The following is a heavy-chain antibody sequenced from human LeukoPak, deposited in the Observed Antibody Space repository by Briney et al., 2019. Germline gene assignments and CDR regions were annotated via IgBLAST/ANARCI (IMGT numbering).Heavy chain of an antibody. CDR1: GYTFTSYG. Sequence: ASVKVSCKASGYTFTSYGISWVRQAPGQGLEWMGWISAYNGNTNYAQKLQGRVTMTTDTSTSTVYMELSSLRSEDTAVYYCARAYGSGSYYNRHFDYWGQGTLVTVSS. J-gene: IGHJ4*02. CDR2: ISAYNGNT. D-gene: IGHD3-10*01. CDR3: ARAYGSGSYYNRHFDY. V-gene: IGHV1-18*01.